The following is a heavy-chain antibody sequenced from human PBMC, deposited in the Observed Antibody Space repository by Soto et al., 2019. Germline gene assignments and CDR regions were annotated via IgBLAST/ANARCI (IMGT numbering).Heavy chain of an antibody. V-gene: IGHV3-30*03. J-gene: IGHJ6*02. Sequence: GGSLRLSCAASGFTFSSYGMHWVRQAPGKGLEWVAVISYDGSNKYYADSVKGRFTISRDNSKNTLYLQMNSLGAEDTAVYYCARYGSGSYYNEYYYGMDVWGQGTTVTVSS. CDR1: GFTFSSYG. CDR2: ISYDGSNK. D-gene: IGHD3-10*01. CDR3: ARYGSGSYYNEYYYGMDV.